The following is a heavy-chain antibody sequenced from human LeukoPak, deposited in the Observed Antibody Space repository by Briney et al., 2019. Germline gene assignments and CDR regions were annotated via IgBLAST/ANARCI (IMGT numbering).Heavy chain of an antibody. CDR2: IRYDGSNK. J-gene: IGHJ4*02. CDR1: GFTFSSYG. V-gene: IGHV3-30*02. CDR3: AKLVLRYFDWLMDY. Sequence: PGGSLRLSCAAPGFTFSSYGMHWVRQAPGEGLEWVAFIRYDGSNKYYADSVKGRFTISRDNSKDTLYLQMNSLRAEDTAVYYCAKLVLRYFDWLMDYWGQGTLVTVSS. D-gene: IGHD3-9*01.